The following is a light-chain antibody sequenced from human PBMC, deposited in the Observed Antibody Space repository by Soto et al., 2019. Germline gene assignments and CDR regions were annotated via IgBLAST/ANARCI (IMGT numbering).Light chain of an antibody. V-gene: IGKV3-11*01. CDR1: QSIRTY. Sequence: EIVLTQSPATLSLSPGERATLSCRASQSIRTYLAWYQQKPGQAPRLVIHDASNRATGIPARFSGSGSGTDFTLPISSLEPEDFAVYFCQQCSSWPPLTFGGGTKVEIK. J-gene: IGKJ4*01. CDR3: QQCSSWPPLT. CDR2: DAS.